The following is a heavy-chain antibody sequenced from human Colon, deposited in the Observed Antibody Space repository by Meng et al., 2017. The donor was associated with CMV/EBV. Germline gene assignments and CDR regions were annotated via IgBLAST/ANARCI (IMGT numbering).Heavy chain of an antibody. CDR3: AKDHGSTNTCLDY. J-gene: IGHJ4*02. CDR2: ITDGGRSI. D-gene: IGHD2-2*01. CDR1: GFTFSDYY. Sequence: GGSLRLSCAASGFTFSDYYMSWVRQAPGKGLEWVLGITDGGRSIYHADSAKGRFTISRDNSKDTLYLEMSSLRAEDTAVYYCAKDHGSTNTCLDYWGQGTLVTVSS. V-gene: IGHV3-23*01.